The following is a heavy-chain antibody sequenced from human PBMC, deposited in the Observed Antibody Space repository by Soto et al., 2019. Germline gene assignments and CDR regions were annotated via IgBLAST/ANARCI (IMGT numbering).Heavy chain of an antibody. V-gene: IGHV1-8*01. J-gene: IGHJ6*03. CDR1: GYTLTSYD. CDR2: MNPNSGNT. CDR3: ARGAQGPLDYYYYYYYMDV. Sequence: ASVKVSCKASGYTLTSYDINWVRQATGQGLEWMGWMNPNSGNTGYAQKFQGRVTMTRNTSISTAYMELSSLRSEDTAVYYCARGAQGPLDYYYYYYYMDVWGKGTTVTVSS.